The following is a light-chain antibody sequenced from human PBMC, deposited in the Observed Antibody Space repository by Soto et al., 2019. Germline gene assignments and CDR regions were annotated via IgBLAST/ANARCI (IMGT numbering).Light chain of an antibody. CDR1: SSNIGNNY. V-gene: IGLV1-51*01. CDR2: DNN. J-gene: IGLJ2*01. CDR3: GTWDSSLSAVV. Sequence: VLTQPPSVSAAPGQKVTISCSGSSSNIGNNYVSWYQQLPGTAPKLLIYDNNKRPSGIPDRFSGSKSGTSATLGITGLQTGDEADYYCGTWDSSLSAVVFGGGTQLTVL.